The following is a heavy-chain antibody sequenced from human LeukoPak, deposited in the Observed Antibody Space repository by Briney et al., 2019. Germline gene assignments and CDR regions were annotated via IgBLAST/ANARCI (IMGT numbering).Heavy chain of an antibody. CDR3: ARGTEYSSSSGLGY. Sequence: ASVKVACKASGYTFTGYYIHWVRQAPGQGLEWMGWISAYNGNTNYAQKPQGRVTMTTDTSTSTAYMELRSLRSDDTAVYYCARGTEYSSSSGLGYWGQGTLVTVSS. J-gene: IGHJ4*02. D-gene: IGHD6-6*01. CDR2: ISAYNGNT. V-gene: IGHV1-18*04. CDR1: GYTFTGYY.